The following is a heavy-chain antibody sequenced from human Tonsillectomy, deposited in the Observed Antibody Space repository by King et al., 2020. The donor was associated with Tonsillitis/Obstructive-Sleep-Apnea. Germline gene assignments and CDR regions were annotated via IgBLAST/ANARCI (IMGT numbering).Heavy chain of an antibody. CDR1: VGSISSSSYY. V-gene: IGHV4-39*01. CDR2: IYYSGST. J-gene: IGHJ4*02. CDR3: ARLNMVRGVLSDY. Sequence: QLQESGPGLVKPSETLSLTCTVSVGSISSSSYYWGWIRQPPGKGLEWIGSIYYSGSTYYNPSLKSRVTISVDTSKNQFSLKLSSVTAADTAVYYFARLNMVRGVLSDYWGQGTLVTVSS. D-gene: IGHD3-10*01.